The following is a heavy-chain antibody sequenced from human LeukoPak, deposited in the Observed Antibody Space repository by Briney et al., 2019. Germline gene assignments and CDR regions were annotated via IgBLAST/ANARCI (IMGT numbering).Heavy chain of an antibody. CDR2: INPNGGGT. D-gene: IGHD2-2*01. V-gene: IGHV1-2*02. CDR3: ARVTTIVVVPAATFDY. Sequence: ASVKVSCKASGYTFTGYYMHWVRQAPGQGLEWMGWINPNGGGTNYAQKFQGRVTMTRDTSISTAYMELSRLRSDDTAVYYCARVTTIVVVPAATFDYWGQGTLVTVSS. J-gene: IGHJ4*02. CDR1: GYTFTGYY.